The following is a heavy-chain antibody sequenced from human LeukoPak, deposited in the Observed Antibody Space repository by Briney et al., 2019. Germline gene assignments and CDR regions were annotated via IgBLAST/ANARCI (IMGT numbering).Heavy chain of an antibody. J-gene: IGHJ4*02. CDR1: GYTFTTYA. V-gene: IGHV7-4-1*02. CDR3: ARASCTGGTCPTFIDF. CDR2: INTDTGNP. Sequence: ASVEVSCKASGYTFTTYAMNWVRQAPGQGLEWMGWINTDTGNPTYAQGFTGRFVFSLDTSVSTAYLQISSLKAEDTAVYYCARASCTGGTCPTFIDFWGQGTLVTVSS. D-gene: IGHD2-15*01.